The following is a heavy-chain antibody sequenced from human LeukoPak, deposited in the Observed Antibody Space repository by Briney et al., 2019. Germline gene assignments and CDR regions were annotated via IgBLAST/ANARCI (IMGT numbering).Heavy chain of an antibody. J-gene: IGHJ6*02. CDR3: ARCQVAAASHYYGMDV. Sequence: GGSLRLSCAASGFTFSSYSMNWVRQAPGKGLEWVSYISSSSSTIYYADSVKGRFTISRDNAKNSLYLQMNSLGAEDTAVYYCARCQVAAASHYYGMDVWGQGTTVAVSS. V-gene: IGHV3-48*01. CDR2: ISSSSSTI. D-gene: IGHD6-13*01. CDR1: GFTFSSYS.